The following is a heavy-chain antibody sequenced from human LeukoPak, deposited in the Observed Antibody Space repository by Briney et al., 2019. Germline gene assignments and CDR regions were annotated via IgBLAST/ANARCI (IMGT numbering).Heavy chain of an antibody. J-gene: IGHJ3*02. Sequence: PGGSLRLSCATSGFTFSNYWMHWVRQVPGKGLVWVSRIKGDGSSTRNADSVEGRFTISRDNAKNTLYLQMNSLRAEDTAVYYCARAHYNDSTRGAFDIWGQGTMGTVSS. CDR1: GFTFSNYW. V-gene: IGHV3-74*01. D-gene: IGHD3-22*01. CDR3: ARAHYNDSTRGAFDI. CDR2: IKGDGSST.